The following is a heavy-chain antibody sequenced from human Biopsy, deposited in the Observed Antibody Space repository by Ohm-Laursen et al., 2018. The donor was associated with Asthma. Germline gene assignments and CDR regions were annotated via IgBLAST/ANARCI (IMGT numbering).Heavy chain of an antibody. CDR1: GDSLRSTNY. D-gene: IGHD1-1*01. CDR2: VYHSGET. CDR3: ARHWSGNGWHDLYTWFDP. V-gene: IGHV4-39*01. Sequence: SETPSLTCTVSGDSLRSTNYWAWVRQPPGNRLEWIGSVYHSGETFYSSSLRSRLTMSVDTSRNQFSLRLTSVTAADTGVYFCARHWSGNGWHDLYTWFDPWGLGTLVTASS. J-gene: IGHJ5*02.